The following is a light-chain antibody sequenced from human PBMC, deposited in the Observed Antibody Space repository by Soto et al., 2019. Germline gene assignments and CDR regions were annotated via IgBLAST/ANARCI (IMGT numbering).Light chain of an antibody. CDR3: QHYSNWPPWT. J-gene: IGKJ1*01. CDR2: GAT. V-gene: IGKV3-15*01. Sequence: EIVMGESPATLSVAPGDRVSLSCRASQSVSSNLAWYQQKPGQPPRLFIYGATSRATGVPARFSGSRSGTEFTLTISSLQSEDVAIYYCQHYSNWPPWTFGQGTKVDIK. CDR1: QSVSSN.